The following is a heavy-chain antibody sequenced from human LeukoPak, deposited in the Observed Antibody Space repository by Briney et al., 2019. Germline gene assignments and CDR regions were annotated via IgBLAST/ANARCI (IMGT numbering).Heavy chain of an antibody. CDR3: AIPALYDGKPLDAFDI. D-gene: IGHD5-12*01. CDR1: GGTFSSYA. CDR2: IIPILGIA. V-gene: IGHV1-69*04. J-gene: IGHJ3*02. Sequence: SVKVSCKASGGTFSSYAISWVRQAPGQGLEWMGRIIPILGIANYAQKFQGRVTITADKSTSTAYMELSSLRSEDTAVYYCAIPALYDGKPLDAFDIWGQGTMVTVSS.